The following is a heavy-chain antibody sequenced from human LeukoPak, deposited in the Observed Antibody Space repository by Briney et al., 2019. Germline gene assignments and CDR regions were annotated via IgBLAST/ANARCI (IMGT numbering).Heavy chain of an antibody. Sequence: SGGSLRLSCAASGFTFSSYWMQWLRQPPGKGLVWVSLIRTDGSEVSYAVSVQGRFTISRDNPKNTVSLQMNSLRDDDTAVYYCAREGTTVTTPMDVWGKGTTVTVSS. V-gene: IGHV3-74*01. CDR1: GFTFSSYW. J-gene: IGHJ6*04. CDR2: IRTDGSEV. D-gene: IGHD4-17*01. CDR3: AREGTTVTTPMDV.